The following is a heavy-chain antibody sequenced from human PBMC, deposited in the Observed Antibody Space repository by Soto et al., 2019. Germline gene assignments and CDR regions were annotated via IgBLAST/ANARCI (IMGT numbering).Heavy chain of an antibody. CDR3: ARRDTVTTYYYYYGMDV. J-gene: IGHJ6*02. CDR2: IDPSDSYT. V-gene: IGHV5-10-1*01. D-gene: IGHD4-17*01. CDR1: GYSFTSYW. Sequence: GESLKISCKGSGYSFTSYWISWMRQVPGKGLEWMGRIDPSDSYTNYSPSFQGHVTISADKSISTAYLQWSSLKASDTAMYYCARRDTVTTYYYYYGMDVWGQGTTVTVSS.